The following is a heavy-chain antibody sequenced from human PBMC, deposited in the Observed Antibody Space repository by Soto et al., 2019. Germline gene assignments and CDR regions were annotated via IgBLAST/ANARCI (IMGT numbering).Heavy chain of an antibody. J-gene: IGHJ6*03. CDR2: INHSGST. Sequence: SETLSLTCAVYGGSFSGYYWSWIRQPPGKGLEWIGEINHSGSTNYNPSLKSRVTISVDTSKNQFSLKLSSVTAADTAVYYCARVATGGSGSPSPYYYYYMDVWGKGTTVTVSS. CDR3: ARVATGGSGSPSPYYYYYMDV. D-gene: IGHD3-10*01. V-gene: IGHV4-34*01. CDR1: GGSFSGYY.